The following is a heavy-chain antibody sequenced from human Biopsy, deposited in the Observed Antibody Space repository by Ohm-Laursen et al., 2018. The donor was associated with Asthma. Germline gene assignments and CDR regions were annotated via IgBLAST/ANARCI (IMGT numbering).Heavy chain of an antibody. CDR1: GGSFSSNY. Sequence: GTLSLTCAVYGGSFSSNYWSWIRQTPGKGLEWLGETHNRGYTNYNPSLSRRLTLSGDTSKNQFSLRLTSVTAADTAVYYCARGSSSRLSQWELLVSGGKRAHSYYGMDVWGQGTTVTVSS. V-gene: IGHV4-34*01. CDR2: THNRGYT. CDR3: ARGSSSRLSQWELLVSGGKRAHSYYGMDV. D-gene: IGHD1-26*01. J-gene: IGHJ6*02.